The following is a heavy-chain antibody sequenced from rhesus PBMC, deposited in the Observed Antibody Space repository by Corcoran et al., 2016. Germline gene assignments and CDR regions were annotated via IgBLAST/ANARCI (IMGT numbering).Heavy chain of an antibody. CDR2: IHPGYGST. CDR1: GYILTSYV. Sequence: QEQLVQSGAEVKKPGASVKVSCKASGYILTSYVISWLRQAPGQGFEWMGGIHPGYGSTSYAQKFQGRVTITADMSTSTVYMELSSLRSEDMAVYYCAAGASGYYTSNWYFDLWGPGTPITSSS. J-gene: IGHJ2*01. D-gene: IGHD3-28*01. CDR3: AAGASGYYTSNWYFDL. V-gene: IGHV1-70*01.